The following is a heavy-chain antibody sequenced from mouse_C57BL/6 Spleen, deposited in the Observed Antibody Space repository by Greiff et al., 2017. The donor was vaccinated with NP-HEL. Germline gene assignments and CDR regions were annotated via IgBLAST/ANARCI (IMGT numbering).Heavy chain of an antibody. CDR2: ISNGGGST. CDR3: ARQCGYSYYFDY. D-gene: IGHD2-3*01. J-gene: IGHJ2*01. CDR1: GFTFSDYY. V-gene: IGHV5-12*01. Sequence: DVKLQESGGGLVQPGGSLKLSCAASGFTFSDYYMYWVRQTPEKRLEWVAYISNGGGSTYYADTVKGRFTISRDNAKNTLYLQMSRLKSEDTAMYYCARQCGYSYYFDYWGQGTTLTVSS.